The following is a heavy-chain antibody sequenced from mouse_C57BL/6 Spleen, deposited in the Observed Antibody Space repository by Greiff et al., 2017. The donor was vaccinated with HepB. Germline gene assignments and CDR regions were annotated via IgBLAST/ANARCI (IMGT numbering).Heavy chain of an antibody. Sequence: QVQLQQPGTELVKPGASVKLSCKASGYTFTSYWMHWVKQRPGQGLEWIGNINPSNGGTNYNEKFKSKATLTVDKSSSTAYMQRSSLTSEDSAVYYCARGVGYYGSPYAMDYWGQGTSVTVSS. D-gene: IGHD1-1*01. CDR2: INPSNGGT. J-gene: IGHJ4*01. V-gene: IGHV1-53*01. CDR3: ARGVGYYGSPYAMDY. CDR1: GYTFTSYW.